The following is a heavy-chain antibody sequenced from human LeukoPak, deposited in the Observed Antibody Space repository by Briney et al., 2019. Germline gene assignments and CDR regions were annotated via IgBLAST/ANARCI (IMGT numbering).Heavy chain of an antibody. J-gene: IGHJ4*02. D-gene: IGHD1-26*01. CDR3: ARSSSGELPLDY. Sequence: ASVTLSCKASGYTFTGYYMHWVRQAPGQGLEWMGWINPNSGGTNYAQKFQGRVTMTRDTSISTAYMELSRLRSDDTAVYYCARSSSGELPLDYWGQGTLVTLSS. CDR1: GYTFTGYY. V-gene: IGHV1-2*02. CDR2: INPNSGGT.